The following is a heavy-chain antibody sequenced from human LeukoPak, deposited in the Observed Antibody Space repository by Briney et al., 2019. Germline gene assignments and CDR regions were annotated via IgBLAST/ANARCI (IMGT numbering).Heavy chain of an antibody. J-gene: IGHJ4*02. Sequence: GGSLRLSCAASGFTFSSYAMSWVRQAPGKGLEWVSATGGGGDRTFYADSVKGRFTISRDSSNNTLYLQMNSLRADDTAVYFCAKVMTPYCSSASCLIFGFWGQGTQVTVSS. CDR2: TGGGGDRT. CDR1: GFTFSSYA. V-gene: IGHV3-23*01. D-gene: IGHD2-2*01. CDR3: AKVMTPYCSSASCLIFGF.